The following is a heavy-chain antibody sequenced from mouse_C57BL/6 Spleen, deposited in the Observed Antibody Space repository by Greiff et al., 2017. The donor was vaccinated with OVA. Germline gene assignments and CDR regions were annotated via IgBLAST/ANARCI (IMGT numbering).Heavy chain of an antibody. CDR3: ARMRAYGSSFFFDY. J-gene: IGHJ2*01. CDR2: IWWDDDK. Sequence: QVTLKESGPGILQPSQTLSLTCSFSGFSLSTFGMGVGWIRQPSGKGLEWLAHIWWDDDKYYNPALKSRLTISKDTSKNQVFLKIANVDTADTATYYCARMRAYGSSFFFDYWGQGTTLTVSS. CDR1: GFSLSTFGMG. V-gene: IGHV8-8*01. D-gene: IGHD1-1*01.